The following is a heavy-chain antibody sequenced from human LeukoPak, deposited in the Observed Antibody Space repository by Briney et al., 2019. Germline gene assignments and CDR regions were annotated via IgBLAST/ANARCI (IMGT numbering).Heavy chain of an antibody. Sequence: GGSLRLSCAASGFTFSSYGMHWVRQSPGKGLEWVAVIWYDGSNKYYADSVKGRFTISRDNSKNTLYLQMNSLRAEDTAVYYCARGSPTDYYYGMDVWGQGTTVTVSS. CDR3: ARGSPTDYYYGMDV. CDR2: IWYDGSNK. J-gene: IGHJ6*02. V-gene: IGHV3-33*01. CDR1: GFTFSSYG.